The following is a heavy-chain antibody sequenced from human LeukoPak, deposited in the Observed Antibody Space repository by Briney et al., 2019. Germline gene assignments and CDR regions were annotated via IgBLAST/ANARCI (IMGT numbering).Heavy chain of an antibody. D-gene: IGHD3-16*01. CDR2: INPISGGT. J-gene: IGHJ6*03. V-gene: IGHV1-2*06. Sequence: DSVKVSCKASGYTFTGYYIHWVRQAPGQGLEWVGRINPISGGTNYAQKFQGRVTMTRDTSISTAYMELRTLTSDDTAVYYCARSLGVVNTTYDYYYMDVWGKGTTFTVSS. CDR1: GYTFTGYY. CDR3: ARSLGVVNTTYDYYYMDV.